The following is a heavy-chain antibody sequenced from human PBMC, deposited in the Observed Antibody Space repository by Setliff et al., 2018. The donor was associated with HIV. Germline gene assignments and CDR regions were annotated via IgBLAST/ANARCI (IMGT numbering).Heavy chain of an antibody. CDR3: ARSGYTSGFYWVFGAFGV. D-gene: IGHD3-22*01. J-gene: IGHJ3*01. CDR2: IQYGDIS. CDR1: GGSISNYY. V-gene: IGHV4-59*01. Sequence: KASETLSLTCTVSGGSISNYYWTWIRQPPGKGPEWIASIQYGDISHYNPSLQSRVTISVDTSTKKFSLYLSSVNETDTAVYYCARSGYTSGFYWVFGAFGVWGQGKMVTVPS.